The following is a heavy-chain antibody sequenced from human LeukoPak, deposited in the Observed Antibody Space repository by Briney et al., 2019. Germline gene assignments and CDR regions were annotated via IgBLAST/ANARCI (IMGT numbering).Heavy chain of an antibody. CDR1: GCSISSYY. D-gene: IGHD6-6*01. CDR2: IYYSGST. J-gene: IGHJ3*02. V-gene: IGHV4-59*01. CDR3: ARYSSSSQGAFDI. Sequence: SETLSLTCTVSGCSISSYYWSWIRQPPGKGLEWIGYIYYSGSTNYNPSLKSRVTISVDTSKNQFSLKLSSVTAADTAVYYCARYSSSSQGAFDIWGQGTMVTVSS.